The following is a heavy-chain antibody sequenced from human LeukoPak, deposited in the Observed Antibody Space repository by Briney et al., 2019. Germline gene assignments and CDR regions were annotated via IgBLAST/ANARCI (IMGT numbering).Heavy chain of an antibody. J-gene: IGHJ6*02. Sequence: GGSLRLSCAASGFTFSSYGMHWVRQAPGKGLEWVAVISYDGSNKYYADSVKGRFTISRDNSKNTLYLQMNSLSAEDTAVYYCANLFVVVVAAISYGMDVWGQGTTVTVSS. V-gene: IGHV3-30*18. CDR1: GFTFSSYG. CDR2: ISYDGSNK. CDR3: ANLFVVVVAAISYGMDV. D-gene: IGHD2-15*01.